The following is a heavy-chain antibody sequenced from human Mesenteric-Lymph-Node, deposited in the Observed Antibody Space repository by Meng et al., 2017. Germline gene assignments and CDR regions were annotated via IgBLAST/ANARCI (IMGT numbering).Heavy chain of an antibody. J-gene: IGHJ6*01. Sequence: GSLRLSCSVSGYSISSGWHWGWIRQPPGKGLEWIGNIYYSGAPNYNPSLKSRVTLSVDTSKNQFSLNVTSVTAADTAVYYCARADYYYYGMDVWGQGTTVTVSS. CDR2: IYYSGAP. V-gene: IGHV4-38-2*02. CDR3: ARADYYYYGMDV. CDR1: GYSISSGWH.